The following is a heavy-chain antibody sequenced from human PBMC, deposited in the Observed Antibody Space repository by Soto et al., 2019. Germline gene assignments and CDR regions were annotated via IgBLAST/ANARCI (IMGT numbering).Heavy chain of an antibody. CDR3: AKASGLAAPHFDY. D-gene: IGHD3-3*01. V-gene: IGHV3-9*01. Sequence: GGSLRLSCAASGFTFDDYAMHWVRQAPGKGLEWVSGISWNSGSIGYADSVKGRFTISRDNAKNSLYLQMNSLRAEDTALYYCAKASGLAAPHFDYWGQGTLVTVSS. CDR2: ISWNSGSI. CDR1: GFTFDDYA. J-gene: IGHJ4*02.